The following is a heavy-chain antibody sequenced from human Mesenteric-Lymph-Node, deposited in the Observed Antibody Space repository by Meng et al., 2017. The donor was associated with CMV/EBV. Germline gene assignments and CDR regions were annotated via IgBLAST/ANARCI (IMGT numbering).Heavy chain of an antibody. V-gene: IGHV4-4*02. CDR3: ARSYSSSWLDY. D-gene: IGHD6-13*01. CDR2: IHHSGGT. Sequence: CVVSGVSISSSSWWSWVGQPPGKGLEWIGEIHHSGGTNYNPSLGSRITISVDKSKNQFSLKLSSVTAADTAVYYCARSYSSSWLDYWGQGTLVTVSS. CDR1: GVSISSSSW. J-gene: IGHJ4*02.